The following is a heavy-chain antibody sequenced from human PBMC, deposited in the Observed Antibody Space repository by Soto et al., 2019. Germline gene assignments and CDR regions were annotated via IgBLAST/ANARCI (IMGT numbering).Heavy chain of an antibody. CDR1: GYTFTGYY. D-gene: IGHD6-19*01. J-gene: IGHJ4*02. CDR3: ARGESSGWYDQLWGLFDY. CDR2: INPNSGGT. V-gene: IGHV1-2*02. Sequence: QVQLVQSGAEVKKPGASVKVSCKASGYTFTGYYMHWGRQAPGKGLEWMGWINPNSGGTNYAQKFQGRVTMTRDTSISTAYMELSRLRSDDTAVYYCARGESSGWYDQLWGLFDYWGQGTLVTVSS.